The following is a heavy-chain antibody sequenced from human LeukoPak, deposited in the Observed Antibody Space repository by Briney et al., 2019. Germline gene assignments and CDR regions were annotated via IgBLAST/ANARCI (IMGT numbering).Heavy chain of an antibody. J-gene: IGHJ4*02. CDR2: ISSSSSYI. Sequence: PGGSLRLSCAASGFTFSSYSMNWVRQAPGKGLEWVSSISSSSSYIYYADSVKGRFTISRDNAKNSLYLQMNSLRAEDTAVYYCARTYYYDSSGYYPYYFDYWGQGTLVTVSS. D-gene: IGHD3-22*01. CDR3: ARTYYYDSSGYYPYYFDY. CDR1: GFTFSSYS. V-gene: IGHV3-21*01.